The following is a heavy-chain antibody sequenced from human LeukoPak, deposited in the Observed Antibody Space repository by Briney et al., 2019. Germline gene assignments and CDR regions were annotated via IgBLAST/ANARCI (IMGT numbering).Heavy chain of an antibody. D-gene: IGHD3-22*01. CDR1: GFTVSSNY. J-gene: IGHJ4*02. Sequence: GWSLRLSCAASGFTVSSNYMSWVRQAPGKWLEWVSVIYSGGSTYFADSVKGRFTISRDNSKNTLYLQMNSLRAEDTAVYYCARDNYYDSSGYSYWGQGTLVTVSS. CDR2: IYSGGST. V-gene: IGHV3-66*01. CDR3: ARDNYYDSSGYSY.